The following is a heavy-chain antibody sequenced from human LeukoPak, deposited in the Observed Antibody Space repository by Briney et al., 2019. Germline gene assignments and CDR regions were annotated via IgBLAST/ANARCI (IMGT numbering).Heavy chain of an antibody. CDR2: IRTSGST. Sequence: PGGSLRLSCAASGFTFSSYEMNWVRQAPGKGPEWISHIRTSGSTYYADSVRGRFIISRDNAKNSVYLQMNSLRAEDTALYYCARGYSGSYYGGYYFDYWGQGTLVTVSS. CDR1: GFTFSSYE. CDR3: ARGYSGSYYGGYYFDY. V-gene: IGHV3-48*03. J-gene: IGHJ4*02. D-gene: IGHD1-26*01.